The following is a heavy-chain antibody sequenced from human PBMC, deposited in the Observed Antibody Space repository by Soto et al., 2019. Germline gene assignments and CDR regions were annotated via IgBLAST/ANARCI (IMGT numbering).Heavy chain of an antibody. CDR2: IYHSGST. Sequence: LSLTCAVSGYSLSSGYYWGWIRQPPGKGLEWIGSIYHSGSTYYNPSLKSRVTISVDTSKNQFSLKLSSVTAADTAVYYCARVGGYGMDVWGQGTTVTVSS. V-gene: IGHV4-38-2*01. CDR3: ARVGGYGMDV. J-gene: IGHJ6*02. D-gene: IGHD3-10*01. CDR1: GYSLSSGYY.